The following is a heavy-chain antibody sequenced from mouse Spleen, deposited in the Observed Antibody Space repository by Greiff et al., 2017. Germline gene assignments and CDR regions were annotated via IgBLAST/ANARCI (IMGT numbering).Heavy chain of an antibody. V-gene: IGHV1-26*01. CDR3: ARQIQYYGYWYFDV. D-gene: IGHD1-2*01. J-gene: IGHJ1*01. Sequence: VQLQQSGPELVKPGASVKISCKASGYTFTDYYMNWVKQSHGKSLEWIGDINPNNGGTSYNQKFKGKATLTVDKSSSTAYMELRSLTSEDSAVYYCARQIQYYGYWYFDVWGAGTTVTVSS. CDR1: GYTFTDYY. CDR2: INPNNGGT.